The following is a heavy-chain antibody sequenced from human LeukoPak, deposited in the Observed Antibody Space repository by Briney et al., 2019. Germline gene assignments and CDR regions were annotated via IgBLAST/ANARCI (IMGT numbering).Heavy chain of an antibody. CDR3: ARGRLVVTQKGNFDY. CDR1: GYSISSGYY. J-gene: IGHJ4*02. D-gene: IGHD4-23*01. V-gene: IGHV4-38-2*02. CDR2: IYHSGST. Sequence: SETLSLTCTVSGYSISSGYYWGWIRQPPGKGLEWIGSIYHSGSTFYNPSLKSRVTISVDTSKNQFSLKLSSVTAAETAVYYCARGRLVVTQKGNFDYWGQGTLVTVSS.